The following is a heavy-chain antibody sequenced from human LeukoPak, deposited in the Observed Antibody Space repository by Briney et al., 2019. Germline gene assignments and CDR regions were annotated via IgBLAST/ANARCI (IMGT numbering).Heavy chain of an antibody. CDR2: IYYSGST. V-gene: IGHV4-31*03. CDR1: GGSISSGGYY. CDR3: ARGDYYASGSYYPTDYGMDV. D-gene: IGHD3-10*01. J-gene: IGHJ6*02. Sequence: SETLSLTCTVSGGSISSGGYYWSWIRQHPGKGLEWIGYIYYSGSTYYNPSLKSRVTISVDTSNNQFSLKLSSVTAADTAVYYCARGDYYASGSYYPTDYGMDVWGQGTTVTVSS.